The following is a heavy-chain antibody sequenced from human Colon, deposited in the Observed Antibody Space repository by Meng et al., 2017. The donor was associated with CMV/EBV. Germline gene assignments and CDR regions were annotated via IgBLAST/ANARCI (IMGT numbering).Heavy chain of an antibody. J-gene: IGHJ4*02. D-gene: IGHD6-13*01. Sequence: LQLQGSGPGLVKPSETLSLTCTVSGGSISSSSNSWGWIRQPPGKGLEWIGSIYYSGSTYYNPSLKSRVTISVDTSKNQFSLKLSSVTAADTAVYYCARAAAAGEYYFDYWGQGTLVTVSS. CDR3: ARAAAAGEYYFDY. CDR2: IYYSGST. V-gene: IGHV4-39*07. CDR1: GGSISSSSNS.